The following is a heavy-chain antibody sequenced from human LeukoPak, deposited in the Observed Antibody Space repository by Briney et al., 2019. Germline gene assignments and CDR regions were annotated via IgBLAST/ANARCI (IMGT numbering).Heavy chain of an antibody. CDR1: GFTFSSYA. D-gene: IGHD6-19*01. Sequence: GGSLRLSCAASGFTFSSYAMHWVRQAPGKGLEWVAVISYDGSNKYYADSVKGRFTISRDNSKNTLYLQMDSLRAEDTAVYYCAKAPPFEAVAGSCFDYWGQGTLVTVSS. CDR3: AKAPPFEAVAGSCFDY. V-gene: IGHV3-30-3*01. CDR2: ISYDGSNK. J-gene: IGHJ4*02.